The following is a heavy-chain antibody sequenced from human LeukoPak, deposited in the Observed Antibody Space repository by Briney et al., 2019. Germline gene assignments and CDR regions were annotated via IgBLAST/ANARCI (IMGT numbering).Heavy chain of an antibody. CDR3: ARALLDSEDIVVVPAAMGDY. Sequence: GGSLRLPCAASGYPFSIYSMNWVRQSTGKGLEWVSYINSSSSYIYYADSVKGRFTISRDNAKNSLYLQMNSLRAEDTAVYYCARALLDSEDIVVVPAAMGDYWGQGTLVTVSS. CDR2: INSSSSYI. J-gene: IGHJ4*02. D-gene: IGHD2-2*01. V-gene: IGHV3-21*01. CDR1: GYPFSIYS.